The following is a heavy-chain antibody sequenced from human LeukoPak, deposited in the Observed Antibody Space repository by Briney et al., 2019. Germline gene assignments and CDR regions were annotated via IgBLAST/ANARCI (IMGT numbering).Heavy chain of an antibody. Sequence: SETLSLTCTVSGGSISSYYWSWIRQPPGKGLEWIGYIYYSGSTNYNPSLKSRVTISVDTSKNQFSLKLSSLTAADTAVYYCARYHCDRTACYNFDFWGRGTLVTVSS. D-gene: IGHD2-2*01. CDR1: GGSISSYY. V-gene: IGHV4-59*01. J-gene: IGHJ4*02. CDR2: IYYSGST. CDR3: ARYHCDRTACYNFDF.